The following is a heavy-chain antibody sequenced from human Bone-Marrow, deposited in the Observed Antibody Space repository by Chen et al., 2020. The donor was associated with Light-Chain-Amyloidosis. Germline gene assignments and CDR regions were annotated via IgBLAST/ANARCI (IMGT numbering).Heavy chain of an antibody. CDR1: GYTFPNYW. Sequence: GYTFPNYWIGWVRQMPGKGLEWMGVIYPDDSDARYSPSFEGQVTISADKSITTAYLRWRSLKASDTAMYYCARRRDGYNFDYWGQGTLVTVSS. CDR2: IYPDDSDA. J-gene: IGHJ4*02. V-gene: IGHV5-51*01. D-gene: IGHD5-12*01. CDR3: ARRRDGYNFDY.